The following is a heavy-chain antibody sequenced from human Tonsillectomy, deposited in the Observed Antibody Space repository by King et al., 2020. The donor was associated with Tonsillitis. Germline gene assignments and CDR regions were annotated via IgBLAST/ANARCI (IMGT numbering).Heavy chain of an antibody. Sequence: VQSGGFLRLSCAASGFMFSTYWMSWVRQAPGKGLEWVANINQDGSERKFVDSVKGRFTISRDNAKKSLYLQMNSLRAEDTAVYYCARRYSHLDAFDIWGQGTMVTVSS. V-gene: IGHV3-7*03. J-gene: IGHJ3*02. CDR2: INQDGSER. CDR3: ARRYSHLDAFDI. CDR1: GFMFSTYW. D-gene: IGHD4-11*01.